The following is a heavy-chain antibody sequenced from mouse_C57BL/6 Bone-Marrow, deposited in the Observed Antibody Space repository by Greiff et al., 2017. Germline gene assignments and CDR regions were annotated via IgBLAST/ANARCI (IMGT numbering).Heavy chain of an antibody. J-gene: IGHJ3*01. V-gene: IGHV5-6*01. CDR3: ARHHAGFAY. CDR2: ISSGGSYT. CDR1: GFTFSSYG. Sequence: EVQGVESGGDLVKPGGSLKLSCAASGFTFSSYGMSWVRQTPDKRLEWVATISSGGSYTYYPDSVKGRLTLSRDNAKNTLYLQMSSLKSEDTAMYYCARHHAGFAYWGQGTLVTVSA.